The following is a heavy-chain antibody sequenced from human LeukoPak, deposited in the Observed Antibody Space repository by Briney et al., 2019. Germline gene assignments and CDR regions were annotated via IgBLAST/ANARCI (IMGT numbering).Heavy chain of an antibody. CDR1: GGTFSSYA. CDR2: IIPILGIA. D-gene: IGHD1-14*01. Sequence: GASVKVSCKASGGTFSSYAISWVRQAPGQGLEWMGRIIPILGIANYAQKFQGRVTITADKSTSTAYMELSSLRSEDTAVYYCASGTALGLRAGVWGQGTTVTVSS. V-gene: IGHV1-69*04. CDR3: ASGTALGLRAGV. J-gene: IGHJ6*02.